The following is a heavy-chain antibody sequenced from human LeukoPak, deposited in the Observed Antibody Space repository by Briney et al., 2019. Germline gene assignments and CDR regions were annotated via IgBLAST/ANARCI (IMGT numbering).Heavy chain of an antibody. CDR2: IIPIFGTA. V-gene: IGHV1-69*13. J-gene: IGHJ5*02. CDR1: GGTFSSYA. Sequence: SVKVSCKASGGTFSSYAISWVRQAPGQGLEWMGGIIPIFGTANYAQKFQGRVTITADESTSTAYMELSSLRSEDTAVYYCAREPGYSGYVNWFDPWGQGTLVTVSS. CDR3: AREPGYSGYVNWFDP. D-gene: IGHD5-12*01.